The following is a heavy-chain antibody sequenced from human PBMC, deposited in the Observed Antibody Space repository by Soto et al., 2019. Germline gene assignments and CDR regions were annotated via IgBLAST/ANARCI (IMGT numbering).Heavy chain of an antibody. CDR2: ISSSSSYI. D-gene: IGHD4-17*01. CDR1: GFTFTTYT. CDR3: ARDRYGDYACDY. Sequence: EVPLVESGGGLVKPGGSLRLSRAASGFTFTTYTINWVRQAPGKGLEWVSSISSSSSYIYYADSVKGRFTISRDNAKNSLYLQMNSLRAEDTAVYYCARDRYGDYACDYWGQGTLVTVSS. J-gene: IGHJ4*02. V-gene: IGHV3-21*01.